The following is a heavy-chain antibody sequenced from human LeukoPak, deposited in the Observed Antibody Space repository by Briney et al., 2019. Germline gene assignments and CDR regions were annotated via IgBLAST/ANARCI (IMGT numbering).Heavy chain of an antibody. CDR1: GYTFTGYY. Sequence: GASVKVSCKASGYTFTGYYMHWVRQAPGQGLEWMGWINPNSGGTNYAQKFQGRVTMTRDTSISTAYMELSRLKSDDTAVYYCARESSGWYGSFSIGYFQHWGQGTLVTVSS. CDR3: ARESSGWYGSFSIGYFQH. V-gene: IGHV1-2*02. J-gene: IGHJ1*01. CDR2: INPNSGGT. D-gene: IGHD6-19*01.